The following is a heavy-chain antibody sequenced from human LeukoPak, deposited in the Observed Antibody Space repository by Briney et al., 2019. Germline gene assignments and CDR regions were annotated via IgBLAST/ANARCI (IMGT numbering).Heavy chain of an antibody. CDR2: IYPGDSDT. J-gene: IGHJ5*02. Sequence: GESLKISCKGSGYSFTSYWIGWVRQMTGKGLEWMGIIYPGDSDTRYSPSFQGQVTISADKSISTAYLQWSSLKASDTAMYYCARQAVPAAIWFDPWGQGTLVTVSS. CDR3: ARQAVPAAIWFDP. CDR1: GYSFTSYW. V-gene: IGHV5-51*01. D-gene: IGHD2-2*01.